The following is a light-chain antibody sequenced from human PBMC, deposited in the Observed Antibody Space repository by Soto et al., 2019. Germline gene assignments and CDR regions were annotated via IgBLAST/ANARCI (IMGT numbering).Light chain of an antibody. CDR2: DVG. J-gene: IGLJ1*01. Sequence: QSALTQPASVSGSPGQSITISCTGTSSDVGGNGYVSWYQQHPGKAPKLMIYDVGNRPSGVSNRFSGSKSGNTASLTISGLQAEDEADYYCSAYTTSSTLYVFGTGTKVTVL. CDR3: SAYTTSSTLYV. V-gene: IGLV2-14*03. CDR1: SSDVGGNGY.